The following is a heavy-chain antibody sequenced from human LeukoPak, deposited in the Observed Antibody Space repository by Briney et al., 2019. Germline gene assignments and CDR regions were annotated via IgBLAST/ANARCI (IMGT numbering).Heavy chain of an antibody. V-gene: IGHV1-58*02. CDR1: GFTFTSSA. Sequence: ASVKVSCKASGFTFTSSAMQWVRQARGQRLEWIGWIVVGSGNTNYAQKFQERVTITRDMSTSTAYMEMSSLRSEDTAVYYCARAPRDSSSWYVYWGQGTLVTVSS. D-gene: IGHD6-13*01. CDR2: IVVGSGNT. J-gene: IGHJ4*02. CDR3: ARAPRDSSSWYVY.